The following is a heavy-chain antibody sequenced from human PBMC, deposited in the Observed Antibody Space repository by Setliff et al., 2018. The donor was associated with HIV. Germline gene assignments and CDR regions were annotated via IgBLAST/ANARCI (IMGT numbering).Heavy chain of an antibody. Sequence: GSLRLSCAASGFIFSDYSMNWVRQAPGKGLEWVSSISSSTYIYYADSVKGRFTISRDNAKNSLYLQMNSLRAEDTAVYYCVRDGGGYYYYYYYMDVWGKGTTVTVSS. D-gene: IGHD1-26*01. J-gene: IGHJ6*03. CDR2: ISSSTYI. CDR1: GFIFSDYS. V-gene: IGHV3-21*01. CDR3: VRDGGGYYYYYYYMDV.